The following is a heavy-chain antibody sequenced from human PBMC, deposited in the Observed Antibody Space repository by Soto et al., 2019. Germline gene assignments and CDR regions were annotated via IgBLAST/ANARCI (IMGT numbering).Heavy chain of an antibody. CDR3: ARLGRDYGDYLPPINYGMDV. J-gene: IGHJ6*02. Sequence: QVQLVQSGAEVKKPGSSVKVSCKASGGTFSSYAISWVRQAPGQGLEWMGGIIPIFGTANYAQKFQGRVTITADESTSTAYMERSSLRSEDTAVYYCARLGRDYGDYLPPINYGMDVWGQGTTVTVSS. D-gene: IGHD4-17*01. CDR2: IIPIFGTA. V-gene: IGHV1-69*01. CDR1: GGTFSSYA.